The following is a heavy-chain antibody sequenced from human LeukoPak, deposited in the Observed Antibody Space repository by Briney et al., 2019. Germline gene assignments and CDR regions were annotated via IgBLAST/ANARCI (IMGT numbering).Heavy chain of an antibody. D-gene: IGHD7-27*01. V-gene: IGHV5-51*01. CDR2: IHPGNSDT. CDR3: ARHSLWAFDY. J-gene: IGHJ4*02. Sequence: KPGESLKISCKGSGYSFTTYWIGRVRQMPGRGLEYMAIIHPGNSDTRYSPSFQGQVTISADKSISTAFLQWSSLKASDTAIYYCARHSLWAFDYWDQGALVTVSS. CDR1: GYSFTTYW.